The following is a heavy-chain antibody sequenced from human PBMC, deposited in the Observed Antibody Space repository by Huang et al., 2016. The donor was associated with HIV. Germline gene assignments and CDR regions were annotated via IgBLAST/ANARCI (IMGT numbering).Heavy chain of an antibody. D-gene: IGHD3-3*01. CDR1: GVIFSDYW. CDR3: VRAREKGYDFWSGYRY. CDR2: IESDGSST. J-gene: IGHJ4*01. Sequence: EVELAESGGGSVRPGQSLRLSCVGSGVIFSDYWMHWVRQIPGKGLMVVARIESDGSSTSYADSVKGRFTIYRDNARNTVYLQMSSLRVDDTAVYYCVRAREKGYDFWSGYRYWGQGAQVTVSS. V-gene: IGHV3-74*02.